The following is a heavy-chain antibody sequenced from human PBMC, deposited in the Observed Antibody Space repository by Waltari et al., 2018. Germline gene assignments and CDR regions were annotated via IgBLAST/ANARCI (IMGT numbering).Heavy chain of an antibody. CDR1: VGSISSYY. CDR3: ARQYSSGWYVVYFDY. Sequence: QVQLQESGPGLVKPSETLSLTCTVSVGSISSYYWSWIRQPPGKGLEWIGYIYYSGSTNYNPSLKSRVTISVDTSKNQFSLKLSSVTAADTAVYYCARQYSSGWYVVYFDYWGQGTLVTVSS. J-gene: IGHJ4*02. CDR2: IYYSGST. V-gene: IGHV4-59*01. D-gene: IGHD6-19*01.